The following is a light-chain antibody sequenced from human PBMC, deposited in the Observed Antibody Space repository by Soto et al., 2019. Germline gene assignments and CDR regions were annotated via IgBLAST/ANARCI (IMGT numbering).Light chain of an antibody. V-gene: IGLV2-14*03. Sequence: QAVVTQPASVSGSPGQSITISRTGSSSDIGGNNYVSWYQQHPGKAPKVMIYDVSNRPSGVSNRFSGSKSGHTASLTISGLQAEDEADYYCSSYTTRNTRIFGGGTKVTVL. CDR1: SSDIGGNNY. CDR3: SSYTTRNTRI. CDR2: DVS. J-gene: IGLJ2*01.